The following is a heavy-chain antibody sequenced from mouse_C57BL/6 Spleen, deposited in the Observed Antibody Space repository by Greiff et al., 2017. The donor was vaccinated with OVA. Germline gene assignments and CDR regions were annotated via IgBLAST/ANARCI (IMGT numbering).Heavy chain of an antibody. V-gene: IGHV5-12*01. Sequence: EVKVVESGGGLVQPGGSLKLSCAASGFTFSDYYMYWVRQTPEKRLEWVAYISNGGGSTYYPDTVKGRFTISRDNAKNTLYLQMSRLKSEDTAMYYCARGVITTVVATEYAMWYRGQENS. D-gene: IGHD1-1*01. J-gene: IGHJ4*01. CDR1: GFTFSDYY. CDR3: ARGVITTVVATEYAMWY. CDR2: ISNGGGST.